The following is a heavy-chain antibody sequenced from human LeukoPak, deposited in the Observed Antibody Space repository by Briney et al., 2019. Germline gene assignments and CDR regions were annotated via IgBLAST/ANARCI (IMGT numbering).Heavy chain of an antibody. CDR3: AREGGNGWYSGWFDP. CDR2: IKKDGSEK. J-gene: IGHJ5*02. Sequence: GGSLRLSCAASGFTFSSYWMSWVRQAPGKGLEWVANIKKDGSEKKYVDSVKGRFTISRVNADNLLFLQMNSLRAEDTAIYYCAREGGNGWYSGWFDPWGQGTLVTVSS. D-gene: IGHD6-19*01. V-gene: IGHV3-7*01. CDR1: GFTFSSYW.